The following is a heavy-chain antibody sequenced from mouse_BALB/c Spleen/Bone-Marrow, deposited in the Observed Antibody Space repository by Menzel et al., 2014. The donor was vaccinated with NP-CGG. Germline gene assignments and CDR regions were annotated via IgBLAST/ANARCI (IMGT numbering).Heavy chain of an antibody. Sequence: EVQLQQSGPGLVKPSQSLSLPCTVTGYSITSDYAWNWIRQFPGNKLEWMGYINYSGSTSYNPSLKSRTSITRDTSENQFFLQLNSVTTEDTATYYCAKTGYRYAFAYWGQGTLVTVSA. J-gene: IGHJ3*01. CDR3: AKTGYRYAFAY. D-gene: IGHD2-14*01. CDR1: GYSITSDYA. V-gene: IGHV3-2*02. CDR2: INYSGST.